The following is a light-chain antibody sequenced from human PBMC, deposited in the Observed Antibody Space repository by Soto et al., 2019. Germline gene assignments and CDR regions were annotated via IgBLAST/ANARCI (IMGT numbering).Light chain of an antibody. CDR2: GAS. Sequence: EIVLIQSPATLSLSRGERATLSGRASQSVGSYLAWYQQTPGQAPRLIIYGASSRETGIPDTFSGSGSGTEFTLTISRLEHEDFAVYYCQQYGSSTITFGQGTRLEIK. CDR3: QQYGSSTIT. V-gene: IGKV3-20*01. J-gene: IGKJ5*01. CDR1: QSVGSY.